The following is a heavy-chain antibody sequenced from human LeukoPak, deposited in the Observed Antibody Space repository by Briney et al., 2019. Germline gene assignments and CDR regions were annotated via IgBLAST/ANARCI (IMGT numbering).Heavy chain of an antibody. CDR2: ISQSGHT. D-gene: IGHD6-13*01. J-gene: IGHJ4*02. Sequence: PSETLSLTCAVSRGSISSSYWWGWVRQPPGKGLQWIGEISQSGHTNYSPSLKTRVTIFIDKSKNQFSLNVSSVTAADTAVYYCVRVRIAAGAYFDNWGQGTLVTVSS. CDR1: RGSISSSYW. V-gene: IGHV4-4*02. CDR3: VRVRIAAGAYFDN.